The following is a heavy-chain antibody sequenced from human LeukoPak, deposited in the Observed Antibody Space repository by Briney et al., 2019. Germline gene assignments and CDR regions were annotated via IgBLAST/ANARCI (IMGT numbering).Heavy chain of an antibody. D-gene: IGHD5-24*01. CDR1: GFTFSSYS. V-gene: IGHV3-21*01. CDR3: ASQEMATTPT. J-gene: IGHJ5*02. CDR2: IRSSSSYI. Sequence: GGSLRLSCAASGFTFSSYSMNWVRQAPGKGLEWVSSIRSSSSYIYYADSVKGRFTISRDNAKNSLYLQMNSLRAEDTAVYYCASQEMATTPTWGQGTLVTVSS.